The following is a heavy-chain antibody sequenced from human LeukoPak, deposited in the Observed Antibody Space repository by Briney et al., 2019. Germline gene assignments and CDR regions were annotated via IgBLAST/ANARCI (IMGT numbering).Heavy chain of an antibody. Sequence: SVKDSCKASGGTFSSYAISWVRQAPGQGLELMGGIIPIFGTANYAQKFQGRVTITTDESTSTAYMELSSLSSEDTAVYYCALGGDYGDYDPDYWGQGTLVTVSS. CDR1: GGTFSSYA. J-gene: IGHJ4*02. CDR3: ALGGDYGDYDPDY. V-gene: IGHV1-69*05. D-gene: IGHD4-17*01. CDR2: IIPIFGTA.